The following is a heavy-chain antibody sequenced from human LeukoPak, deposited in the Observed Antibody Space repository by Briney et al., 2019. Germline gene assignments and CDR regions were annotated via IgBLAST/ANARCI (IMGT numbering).Heavy chain of an antibody. J-gene: IGHJ6*02. Sequence: SVKVSCKASGGTFSSYAISWVRQAPGQGLEWMGGIIPIFGTANYAQKFQGRVTITADESTSTAYMELSSLRSEDTAVYYCARVGPWKYYDFWSGYYYGMDVWGQGTTVTVSS. CDR1: GGTFSSYA. V-gene: IGHV1-69*13. CDR3: ARVGPWKYYDFWSGYYYGMDV. CDR2: IIPIFGTA. D-gene: IGHD3-3*01.